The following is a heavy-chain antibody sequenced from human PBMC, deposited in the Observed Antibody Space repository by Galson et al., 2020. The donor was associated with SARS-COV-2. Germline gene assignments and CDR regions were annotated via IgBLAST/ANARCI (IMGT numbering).Heavy chain of an antibody. J-gene: IGHJ6*02. CDR2: IYYSGST. CDR1: GGSISSSSYY. D-gene: IGHD3-16*01. Sequence: SETLSLTCTVSGGSISSSSYYWGWIRQPPGKGLEWIGSIYYSGSTYYNPSLKSRVTISVDTSKNQFSLKLSSVTAADTAVYYCARERGANHYYYYGMDVWGQGTTVTVSS. CDR3: ARERGANHYYYYGMDV. V-gene: IGHV4-39*07.